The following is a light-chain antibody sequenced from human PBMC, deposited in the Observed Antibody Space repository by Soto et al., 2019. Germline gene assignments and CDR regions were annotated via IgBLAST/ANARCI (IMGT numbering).Light chain of an antibody. V-gene: IGKV3-20*01. Sequence: EIVLTQSPGTLSLSPGERATLSCRASQSVSSIYLAWYQHKPGQAPRLLIYGASSRATGNPDRFSGSGSGTDFTLTISRLEPEDFAVYYCQQYGSSSWTFGRGTTVEIK. CDR1: QSVSSIY. CDR3: QQYGSSSWT. J-gene: IGKJ1*01. CDR2: GAS.